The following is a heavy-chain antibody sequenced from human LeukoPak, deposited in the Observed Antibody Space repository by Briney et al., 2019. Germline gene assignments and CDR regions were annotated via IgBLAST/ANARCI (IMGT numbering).Heavy chain of an antibody. CDR2: IIPIFGTA. CDR3: ARDRGSYKPNWFDP. Sequence: GASVKVSCKASGGTFSSYAISWVRQAPGQGLERMGGIIPIFGTANYAQKFQGRVTITTDESTSTAYMELSSLRSEDTAVYYCARDRGSYKPNWFDPWGQGTLVTVSS. D-gene: IGHD1-26*01. J-gene: IGHJ5*02. V-gene: IGHV1-69*05. CDR1: GGTFSSYA.